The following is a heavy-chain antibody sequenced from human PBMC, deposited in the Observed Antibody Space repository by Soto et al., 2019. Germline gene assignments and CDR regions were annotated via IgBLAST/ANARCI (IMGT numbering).Heavy chain of an antibody. CDR3: AVTVTTHYGMDV. CDR1: GGTFSSYA. CDR2: IIPIFGTA. V-gene: IGHV1-69*01. D-gene: IGHD4-17*01. Sequence: QVQLVQSGAEVKKPGSSVKVSCKASGGTFSSYAISWVRQAPGQGLEWMGGIIPIFGTANYAQKFRGRVTITADESTSTAYMERSSLRSEDTAVYYCAVTVTTHYGMDVWGQGTTVTVSS. J-gene: IGHJ6*02.